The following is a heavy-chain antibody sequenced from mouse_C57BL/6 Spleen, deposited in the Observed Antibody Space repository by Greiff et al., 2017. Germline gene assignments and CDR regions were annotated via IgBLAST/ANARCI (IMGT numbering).Heavy chain of an antibody. J-gene: IGHJ3*01. Sequence: VKLQESGAELVKPGASVKISCKASGYAFSSYWMNWVKRRPGKGLEWIGQIYPGDGDTNYNGKFKGKATLTADKSSSTAYMQLSSLTSEDSAVYFCARPEAYWGQGTLVTVSA. CDR2: IYPGDGDT. CDR1: GYAFSSYW. V-gene: IGHV1-80*01. CDR3: ARPEAY.